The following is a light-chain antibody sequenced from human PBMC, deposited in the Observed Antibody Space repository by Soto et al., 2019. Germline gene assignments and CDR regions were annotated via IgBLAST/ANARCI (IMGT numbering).Light chain of an antibody. Sequence: EIVMTQSPATLSLSPGERATLSCRASQSVSSNLAWYQQKPGQPPRLLIYGASTRATGIPARFSGSGSGTEFTLSISSLQSEDFAVYYCQQHNNWPPWTFGQGTKVEIK. CDR3: QQHNNWPPWT. J-gene: IGKJ1*01. V-gene: IGKV3-15*01. CDR1: QSVSSN. CDR2: GAS.